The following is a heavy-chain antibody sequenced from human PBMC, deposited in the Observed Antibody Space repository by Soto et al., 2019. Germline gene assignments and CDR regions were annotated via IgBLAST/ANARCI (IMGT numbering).Heavy chain of an antibody. J-gene: IGHJ6*03. Sequence: GGSLRLSCAASGFTFSSYWMSWVRQAPGKGLEWVANIKQDGSEKYYVDSVKGRFTISRDNAKNSLYLQMNSLRAEDTAVYYCARASSTIAVAAKYYYYYMDVWGKGTTVTVSS. CDR1: GFTFSSYW. CDR3: ARASSTIAVAAKYYYYYMDV. D-gene: IGHD6-19*01. CDR2: IKQDGSEK. V-gene: IGHV3-7*04.